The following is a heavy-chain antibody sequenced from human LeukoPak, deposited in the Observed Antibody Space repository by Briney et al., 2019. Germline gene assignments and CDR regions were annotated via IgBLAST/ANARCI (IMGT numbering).Heavy chain of an antibody. V-gene: IGHV4-39*07. CDR3: ARWGSMVRGVIKLNNWFDP. CDR1: GGSISSSSYY. D-gene: IGHD3-10*01. CDR2: IYYSGST. Sequence: SETLSLTCTVSGGSISSSSYYWGWIRQPPGKGLEWIGSIYYSGSTYYNPSLKSRVTISVDTSKNQFSLKLSSVTAADTAVYYCARWGSMVRGVIKLNNWFDPWGQGTLVTVSS. J-gene: IGHJ5*02.